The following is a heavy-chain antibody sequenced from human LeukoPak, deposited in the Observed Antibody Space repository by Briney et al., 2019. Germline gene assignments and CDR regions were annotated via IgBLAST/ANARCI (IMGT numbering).Heavy chain of an antibody. V-gene: IGHV4-39*01. J-gene: IGHJ3*02. CDR1: GDSISNSNYY. CDR2: IYYSGIT. CDR3: ASLPSNDAFDI. Sequence: PSETLCFTCTVSGDSISNSNYYWRWIRQPPGKRLEWIASIYYSGITYYNPSLKSRVTISVDTPKNQFSLKLNSVTAADTAVYYCASLPSNDAFDIWGRGTMVTVSS.